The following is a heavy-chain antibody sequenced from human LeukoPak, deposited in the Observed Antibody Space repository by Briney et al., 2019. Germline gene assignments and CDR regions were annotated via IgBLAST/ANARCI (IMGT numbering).Heavy chain of an antibody. V-gene: IGHV4-4*02. CDR1: GGSISSSNW. CDR2: IYHSGST. D-gene: IGHD3-10*01. Sequence: SGTLSLTCAVSGGSISSSNWWGWVRQPPGKGLEWIREIYHSGSTNYNPSLKSRVTISVDKSKNQFSLKMSSVAAADTAVYYCARDLLLWFGELRYAFDIWGQGTMVTVSS. CDR3: ARDLLLWFGELRYAFDI. J-gene: IGHJ3*02.